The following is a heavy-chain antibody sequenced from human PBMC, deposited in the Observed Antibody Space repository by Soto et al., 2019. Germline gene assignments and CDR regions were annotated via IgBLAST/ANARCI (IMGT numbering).Heavy chain of an antibody. CDR3: VAGSPRACSGRY. Sequence: SVKVSCKASGFTFTSSAMQWVRQARGQRLEWIGWIVVGSGNTNYAQKFQERVTITRDMSTSTAYMELSSLRSEDTAVYYCVAGSPRACSGRYWGQGTLVTVSS. V-gene: IGHV1-58*02. J-gene: IGHJ4*02. CDR2: IVVGSGNT. CDR1: GFTFTSSA. D-gene: IGHD6-19*01.